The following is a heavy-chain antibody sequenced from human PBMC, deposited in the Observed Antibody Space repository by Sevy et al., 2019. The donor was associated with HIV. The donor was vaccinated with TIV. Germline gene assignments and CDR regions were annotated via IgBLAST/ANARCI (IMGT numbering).Heavy chain of an antibody. J-gene: IGHJ5*02. Sequence: SETLSLTCTVSGGSISSYYWSWIWQPPGKGLEWIGYIYYSGSTNYNPSLKSRVTISVDTSKNQFSLKLSSVTAADTAVYYCARDLKQYYYDSSGYYRGFDPWGQGTLVTVSS. CDR2: IYYSGST. D-gene: IGHD3-22*01. V-gene: IGHV4-59*01. CDR1: GGSISSYY. CDR3: ARDLKQYYYDSSGYYRGFDP.